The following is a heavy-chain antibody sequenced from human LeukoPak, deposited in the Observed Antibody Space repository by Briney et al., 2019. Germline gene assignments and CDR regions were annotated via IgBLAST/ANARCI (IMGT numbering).Heavy chain of an antibody. J-gene: IGHJ4*02. V-gene: IGHV4-59*12. CDR3: ARVDPDYGDSSFDY. CDR1: GGSISSYY. D-gene: IGHD4-17*01. Sequence: SSETLSLTCTVSGGSISSYYWTWIRQPPGKGLEWLGYIYYSGTTYYNPSLKSRVTISLDTSKSQFSLKLSSVTAADTAVYYCARVDPDYGDSSFDYWGQGTLVTVSS. CDR2: IYYSGTT.